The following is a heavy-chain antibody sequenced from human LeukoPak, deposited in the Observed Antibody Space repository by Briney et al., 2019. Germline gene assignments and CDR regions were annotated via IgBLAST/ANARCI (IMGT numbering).Heavy chain of an antibody. V-gene: IGHV3-7*01. CDR1: GFTFSKTW. Sequence: PGGSLRLSRAASGFTFSKTWMSWGRQAPGKGLEWGANIKVDGSERYYVDSVKGRFTISRDNAKNSLYLQMNSLRAEDTAIYYCARDWNYGFDYWGQGTLVTVSS. D-gene: IGHD1-7*01. CDR2: IKVDGSER. J-gene: IGHJ4*02. CDR3: ARDWNYGFDY.